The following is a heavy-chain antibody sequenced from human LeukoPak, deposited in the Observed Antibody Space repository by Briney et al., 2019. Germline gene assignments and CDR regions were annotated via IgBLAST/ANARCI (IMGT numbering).Heavy chain of an antibody. J-gene: IGHJ6*03. D-gene: IGHD3-3*01. V-gene: IGHV3-30*02. CDR3: AKGSKALIITRDHYMDV. CDR2: IRYDGSNK. Sequence: PGGSLRLSCAASGFTFSSYAMHWVRQAPGKGLEWVAFIRYDGSNKYYADSVKGRFTISRDNSKNTLYLQMYSLRAEDTAVFYCAKGSKALIITRDHYMDVWGKGTTVTISS. CDR1: GFTFSSYA.